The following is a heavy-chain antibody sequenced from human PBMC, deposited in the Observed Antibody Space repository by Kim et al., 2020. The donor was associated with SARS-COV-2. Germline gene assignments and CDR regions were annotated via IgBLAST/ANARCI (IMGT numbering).Heavy chain of an antibody. CDR1: GYTFTSYG. J-gene: IGHJ5*02. CDR2: ISAYNGNT. D-gene: IGHD3-9*01. Sequence: ASVKVSCKASGYTFTSYGISWVRQAPGQGLEWMGWISAYNGNTNYAQKLQGRVTMTTDTSTSTAYMELRSLRSDDTAVYYCARDKSDYDILTGYYLRYWFDPWGQGTLVTVSS. V-gene: IGHV1-18*01. CDR3: ARDKSDYDILTGYYLRYWFDP.